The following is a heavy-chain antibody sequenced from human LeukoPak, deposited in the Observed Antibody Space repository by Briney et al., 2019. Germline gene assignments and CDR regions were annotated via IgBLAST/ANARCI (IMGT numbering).Heavy chain of an antibody. CDR2: ISAYNGNT. V-gene: IGHV1-18*01. Sequence: ASVKVSCKASGYTFTSYGISWVRQAPGQGLEWMGWISAYNGNTNYAQKLQGRVTITADESTSTAYMELSSLRSEDTAVYYCARSKERYFDPFDYWGQGTLVTVSS. CDR1: GYTFTSYG. CDR3: ARSKERYFDPFDY. D-gene: IGHD3-9*01. J-gene: IGHJ4*02.